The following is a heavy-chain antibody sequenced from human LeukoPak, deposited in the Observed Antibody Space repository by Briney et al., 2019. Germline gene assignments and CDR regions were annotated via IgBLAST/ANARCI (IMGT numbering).Heavy chain of an antibody. D-gene: IGHD5-24*01. J-gene: IGHJ4*02. V-gene: IGHV3-74*01. CDR3: VRDKDGYNF. CDR1: GFNFNTYF. Sequence: GGSLRLSCAASGFNFNTYFMHWVRHVPGKGLVWVSRIDTDGKTTTYADSVKGRFTISRDNAKNTVYLQMNSLRAEDTAVYYCVRDKDGYNFWGQGTLVSVSS. CDR2: IDTDGKTT.